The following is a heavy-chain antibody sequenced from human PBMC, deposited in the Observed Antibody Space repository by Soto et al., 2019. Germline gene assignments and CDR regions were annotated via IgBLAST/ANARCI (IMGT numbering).Heavy chain of an antibody. CDR3: AKGDRYCSSTSCFIASKLY. Sequence: GGSLRLSCAASGFTFSSYGMHWVRQAPGKGLEWVAVISYDGSNKYYADSVKGRFTISRDNSKNTLYLQMNSLRAEDTAVYYCAKGDRYCSSTSCFIASKLYWGQGTLVTVSS. CDR2: ISYDGSNK. CDR1: GFTFSSYG. J-gene: IGHJ4*02. D-gene: IGHD2-2*01. V-gene: IGHV3-30*18.